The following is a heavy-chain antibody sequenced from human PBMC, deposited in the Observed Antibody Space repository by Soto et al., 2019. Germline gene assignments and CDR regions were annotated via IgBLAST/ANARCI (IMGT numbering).Heavy chain of an antibody. J-gene: IGHJ5*02. CDR3: ARSQEYSGGWYNCFDP. CDR2: IVPLFGTT. Sequence: QVQLVQSGAEVRKPGSSVKVSCTASGGTFTNYSVHWLRQAPGQGLEWLGGIVPLFGTTNYAQRFRGRVTITADESTNTAYMDLRSLRSEDTAIYYCARSQEYSGGWYNCFDPWGQGTLVTVSS. V-gene: IGHV1-69*01. CDR1: GGTFTNYS. D-gene: IGHD1-26*01.